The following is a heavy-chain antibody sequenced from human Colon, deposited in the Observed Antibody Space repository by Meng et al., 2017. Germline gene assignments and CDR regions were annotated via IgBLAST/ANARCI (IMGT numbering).Heavy chain of an antibody. J-gene: IGHJ4*02. CDR1: GGSINRADYY. CDR2: IHSSGNT. Sequence: QVQLQESGPGLVKPSQTLSLTCTLSGGSINRADYYWNWIRQSPGKGLEWLGYIHSSGNTYYTPSLKSRLTMSLDTSKNQFSLRLTSVTAADTAVYYCARNPVIPDARTFDFWGQGALVTVSS. CDR3: ARNPVIPDARTFDF. V-gene: IGHV4-30-4*01. D-gene: IGHD2-2*01.